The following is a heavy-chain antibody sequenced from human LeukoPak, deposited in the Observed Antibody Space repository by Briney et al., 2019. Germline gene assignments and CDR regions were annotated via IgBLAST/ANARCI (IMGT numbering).Heavy chain of an antibody. Sequence: GASVKVSCKASVYTFTSYYMHSVRQAPGQGLEWMGIINPSGGSTSYAQKFQGRVTMTRDMSTSTVYMELSSLRSEDTAVYYCARERKSRGLHRGGYYYYMDVWGKGTTVTVSS. J-gene: IGHJ6*03. CDR2: INPSGGST. CDR1: VYTFTSYY. D-gene: IGHD4-11*01. V-gene: IGHV1-46*01. CDR3: ARERKSRGLHRGGYYYYMDV.